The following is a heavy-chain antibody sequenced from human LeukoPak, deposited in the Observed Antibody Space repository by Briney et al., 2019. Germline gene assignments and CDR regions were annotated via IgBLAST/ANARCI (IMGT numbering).Heavy chain of an antibody. CDR3: ARSIPYGTTWYGRSDY. J-gene: IGHJ4*02. V-gene: IGHV3-64*04. D-gene: IGHD6-13*01. Sequence: GGSLRLSCSASGFTFSSYAMHWVRQAPGKGLEYVSAISSNGGSTYYADSVKGRFTISRDNALNSLYLQMNSLRAEDTAIYYCARSIPYGTTWYGRSDYWGQGTLVTVSS. CDR1: GFTFSSYA. CDR2: ISSNGGST.